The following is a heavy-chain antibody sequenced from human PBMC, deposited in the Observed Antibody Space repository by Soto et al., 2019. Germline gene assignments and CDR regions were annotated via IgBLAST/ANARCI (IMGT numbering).Heavy chain of an antibody. CDR2: LTPGGDIT. Sequence: GGSLRLSCAASGFTFSSYAMSWVRQAPGQGLEWVSYLTPGGDITVYADSVKGRFTISRDNSKNTLYLQMSSLRAEDTALYYCAKDMSGSPFFDIWGQGTMVTVSS. J-gene: IGHJ3*02. CDR1: GFTFSSYA. V-gene: IGHV3-23*01. CDR3: AKDMSGSPFFDI. D-gene: IGHD5-12*01.